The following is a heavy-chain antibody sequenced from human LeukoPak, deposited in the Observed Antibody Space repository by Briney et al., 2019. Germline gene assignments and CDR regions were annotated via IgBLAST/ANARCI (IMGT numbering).Heavy chain of an antibody. CDR2: IYYSGST. CDR1: GGSISSYY. J-gene: IGHJ4*02. CDR3: AREWLGYCSGGSCYSGFFDY. Sequence: SETLSLTCTVSGGSISSYYWSWIRQSPGKGLEWIGYIYYSGSTNYNPSLKSRVTISVDTSKNQFSLKLSSVTAADTAVYYCAREWLGYCSGGSCYSGFFDYWGQGTLVTVSS. V-gene: IGHV4-59*01. D-gene: IGHD2-15*01.